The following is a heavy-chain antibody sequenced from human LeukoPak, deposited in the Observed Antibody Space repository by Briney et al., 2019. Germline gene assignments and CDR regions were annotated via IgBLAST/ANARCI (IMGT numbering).Heavy chain of an antibody. Sequence: GGSLRLSCAASGFTFSGSAIHWVRQVSGKGLEWVGRIRSKGNSYATAYAESVKGGFTMSRDDSKNTAYLQMNSLKTEDTAVYYCTRLLEKPDLPEGNEGLFDSWGQGTLVTVSS. CDR3: TRLLEKPDLPEGNEGLFDS. CDR1: GFTFSGSA. V-gene: IGHV3-73*01. D-gene: IGHD1-1*01. CDR2: IRSKGNSYAT. J-gene: IGHJ4*02.